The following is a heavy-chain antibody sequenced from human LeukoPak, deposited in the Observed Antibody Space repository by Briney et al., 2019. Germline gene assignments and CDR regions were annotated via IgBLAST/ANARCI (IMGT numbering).Heavy chain of an antibody. Sequence: ASVKVPCKPSVYTFTGHYMQWVRQAPGQGREWMGWINPNNGGTNYEQKFQGRVTMTRDTSISTAHMELSRLRSDDTAVYYCARGYALYSGRYIDFDYWGEGTTVTVSS. V-gene: IGHV1-2*02. CDR1: VYTFTGHY. CDR3: ARGYALYSGRYIDFDY. J-gene: IGHJ4*02. D-gene: IGHD1-26*01. CDR2: INPNNGGT.